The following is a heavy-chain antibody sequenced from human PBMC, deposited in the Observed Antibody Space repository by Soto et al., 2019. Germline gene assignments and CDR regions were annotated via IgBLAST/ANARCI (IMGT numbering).Heavy chain of an antibody. J-gene: IGHJ4*02. CDR1: GFTFSTYA. CDR2: ISGGSVYI. Sequence: GGSLRLSCAASGFTFSTYAMNWVRQAPGKGLEWVSSISGGSVYIYYADSVKGRFTISRDNGKNSLYLQMNSLRAEDTAVFYCASGKSGSYDYWGQRTLVTVSS. V-gene: IGHV3-21*01. CDR3: ASGKSGSYDY. D-gene: IGHD1-26*01.